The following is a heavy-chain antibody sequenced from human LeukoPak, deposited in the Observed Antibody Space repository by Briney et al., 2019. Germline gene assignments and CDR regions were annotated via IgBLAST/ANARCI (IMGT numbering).Heavy chain of an antibody. CDR1: GGSISSSSYY. CDR2: TYYSGST. J-gene: IGHJ4*02. V-gene: IGHV4-39*07. Sequence: PSETLSLTCTVSGGSISSSSYYWGWIRQPPGKGLEWIGSTYYSGSTYYNPSLKSRVTISVDTSKNQFSLRLSSVTAADTAVYYCARAPRAAALDYWGQETLVTVSS. D-gene: IGHD6-13*01. CDR3: ARAPRAAALDY.